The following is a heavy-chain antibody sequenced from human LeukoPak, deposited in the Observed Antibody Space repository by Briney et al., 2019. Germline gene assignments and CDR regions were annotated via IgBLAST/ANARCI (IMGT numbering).Heavy chain of an antibody. CDR3: ATPERVTGDPSNGDY. Sequence: GGSQRLSCAASGFTFNNYAMTWVRQAPGKGLEWVSAISGSGGITYYADSVKGRFTIARDKSKNTLYLQMNSLRAEDTDVYYCATPERVTGDPSNGDYWGQGTLVTVSS. V-gene: IGHV3-23*01. CDR1: GFTFNNYA. CDR2: ISGSGGIT. D-gene: IGHD7-27*01. J-gene: IGHJ4*02.